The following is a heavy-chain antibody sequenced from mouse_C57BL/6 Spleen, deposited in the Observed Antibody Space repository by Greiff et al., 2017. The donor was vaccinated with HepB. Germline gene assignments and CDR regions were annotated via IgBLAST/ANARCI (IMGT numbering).Heavy chain of an antibody. CDR3: ARYYSNYAWFAY. CDR1: GFTFSSYA. Sequence: EVHLVESGGGLVKPGGSLKLSCAASGFTFSSYAMSWVRQTPEKRLEWVATISDGGSYTYYPDNVKGRFTISRDNAKNNLYLQMSHLKSEDTAMYYCARYYSNYAWFAYWGQGTLVTVSA. CDR2: ISDGGSYT. D-gene: IGHD2-5*01. J-gene: IGHJ3*01. V-gene: IGHV5-4*01.